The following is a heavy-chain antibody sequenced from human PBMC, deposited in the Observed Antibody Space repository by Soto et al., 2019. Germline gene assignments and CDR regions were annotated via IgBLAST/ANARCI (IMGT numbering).Heavy chain of an antibody. D-gene: IGHD5-18*01. V-gene: IGHV1-69*01. CDR3: ARESGYSYGYFGLDY. Sequence: QVQLVQTGAEVKKPGSSVKVSCKASGGTFSSYAISWVRQAPGQGLEWMGGIIPIFGTANDAQKFQGRVNITADESTSAAYMELSSMRSEDTAVYYCARESGYSYGYFGLDYWGQGALVTVSS. CDR1: GGTFSSYA. CDR2: IIPIFGTA. J-gene: IGHJ4*02.